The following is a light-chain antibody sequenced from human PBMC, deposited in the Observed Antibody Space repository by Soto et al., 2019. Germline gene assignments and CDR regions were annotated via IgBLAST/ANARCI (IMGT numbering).Light chain of an antibody. V-gene: IGKV3-15*01. Sequence: EIVLTQSPATLSLSXXEXATLSCRASQNVESSSLTWYQQKPGQAPRLLIYGASTRATGIPARFSGSGSGTEFTLTISSLQSEDFAVYYCQQYNNWPPYTFGQGTKLEIK. CDR1: QNVESSS. CDR2: GAS. J-gene: IGKJ2*01. CDR3: QQYNNWPPYT.